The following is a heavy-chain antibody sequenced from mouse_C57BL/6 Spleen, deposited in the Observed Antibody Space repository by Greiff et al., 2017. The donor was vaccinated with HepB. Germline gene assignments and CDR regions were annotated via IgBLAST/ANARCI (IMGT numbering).Heavy chain of an antibody. V-gene: IGHV1-69*01. D-gene: IGHD1-1*01. CDR1: GYTFTSYW. CDR2: IDPSDSYT. Sequence: VQLQQPGAELVMPGASVKLSCKASGYTFTSYWMHWVKQRPGQGLEWIGEIDPSDSYTNYNQKFKGKSTLTVDKSSSTAYMQLSSLTSEDSAVYYCARSLITTVVAPGYFDYWGQGTTLTVSS. CDR3: ARSLITTVVAPGYFDY. J-gene: IGHJ2*01.